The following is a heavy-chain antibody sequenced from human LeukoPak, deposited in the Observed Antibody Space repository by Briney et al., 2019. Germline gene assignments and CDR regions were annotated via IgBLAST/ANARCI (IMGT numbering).Heavy chain of an antibody. Sequence: GGSLRLSCAASGFTFSSYGMHWVRQAPGKGLEWVAVISYDGSNKYYADSVKGRFTISRDNSKNTLYLQMNSLRAEDTAVYYCAKDAGDWRGSYFDYWGQGTLVAVSS. V-gene: IGHV3-30*18. CDR3: AKDAGDWRGSYFDY. D-gene: IGHD3-16*01. J-gene: IGHJ4*02. CDR2: ISYDGSNK. CDR1: GFTFSSYG.